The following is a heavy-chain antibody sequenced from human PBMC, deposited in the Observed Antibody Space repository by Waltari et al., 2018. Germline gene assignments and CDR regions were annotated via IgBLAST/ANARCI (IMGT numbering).Heavy chain of an antibody. V-gene: IGHV3-30*18. CDR1: GFTFRSYA. CDR3: GKDQGDGYKLLDY. CDR2: ISYDGSKK. D-gene: IGHD2-21*01. Sequence: QVQLVESGGGVVQPGRSLRLSCVASGFTFRSYAIHWVRQGPGQGLQWGGVISYDGSKKDYAGSVKGRLTISRDNSKKTLYLQMDSLRPEDTAVYYCGKDQGDGYKLLDYWGQGTLVTVSS. J-gene: IGHJ4*02.